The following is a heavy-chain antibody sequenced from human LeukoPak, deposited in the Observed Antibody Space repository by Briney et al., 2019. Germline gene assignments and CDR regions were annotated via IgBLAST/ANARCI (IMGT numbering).Heavy chain of an antibody. CDR1: VLDFSISY. J-gene: IGHJ4*02. D-gene: IGHD2-21*01. CDR2: IKPRMHGETT. Sequence: GGPLSLPCGVSVLDFSISYMSWVRQTPGKALEWVGRIKPRMHGETTGYAAPVEGRFHISRDDSRNTVTLHMYGLKTEDTAIYYCAHIGKAPAVLEHWGQGTLVTVSS. V-gene: IGHV3-15*01. CDR3: AHIGKAPAVLEH.